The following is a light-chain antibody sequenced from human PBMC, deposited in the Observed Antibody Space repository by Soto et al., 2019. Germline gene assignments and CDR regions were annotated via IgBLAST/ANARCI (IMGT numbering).Light chain of an antibody. CDR2: GAS. CDR3: QQYGSTRT. Sequence: EIVLTQSPGTLSLSPGERATLSCRASQSVSSSYLAWYQQKPGQAPRLLIYGASSRATGIPDRFSGSGSGTDFTLTISRLEREDFAVYYCQQYGSTRTFGPGTKVDIK. J-gene: IGKJ3*01. CDR1: QSVSSSY. V-gene: IGKV3-20*01.